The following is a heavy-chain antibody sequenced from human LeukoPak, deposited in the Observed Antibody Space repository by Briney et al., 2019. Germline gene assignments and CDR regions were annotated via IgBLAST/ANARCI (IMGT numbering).Heavy chain of an antibody. D-gene: IGHD3-10*01. V-gene: IGHV3-11*01. Sequence: PGGSLRLSCAASGFTFSDYYMSWIRQAPGKGLEWVSSINTSGRTKYYADSVKGRFSISRDNAKNSLYLQMDSLRAEDTAVYFCARHDSYALGSHPLDVWGQGTTVIVSS. CDR1: GFTFSDYY. CDR3: ARHDSYALGSHPLDV. J-gene: IGHJ6*02. CDR2: INTSGRTK.